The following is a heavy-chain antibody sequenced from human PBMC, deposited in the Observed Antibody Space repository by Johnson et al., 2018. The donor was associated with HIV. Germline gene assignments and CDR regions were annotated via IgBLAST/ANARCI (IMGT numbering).Heavy chain of an antibody. CDR2: IKRQIDGGTT. V-gene: IGHV3-15*06. CDR3: TTEWEYYYGSGKLDAFDI. J-gene: IGHJ3*02. CDR1: GFTVSINY. D-gene: IGHD3-10*01. Sequence: VQLVESGGGLIQPGGSLRLSCAASGFTVSINYMSWVRQAPGKGLEWVGRIKRQIDGGTTKYASAVKSRFTISRDDSKNTLYLQVNSLKIEDTAVYYCTTEWEYYYGSGKLDAFDIWGQGTMVTVSS.